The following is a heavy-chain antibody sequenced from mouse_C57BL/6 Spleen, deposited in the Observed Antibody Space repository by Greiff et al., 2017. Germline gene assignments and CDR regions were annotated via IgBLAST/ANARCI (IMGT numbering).Heavy chain of an antibody. CDR1: GYTFTDSY. V-gene: IGHV1-76*01. J-gene: IGHJ3*01. CDR3: ASSGTGTWFAY. D-gene: IGHD4-1*01. Sequence: QVQLKQSVAELVRPGASVKLSCKASGYTFTDSYINWVKQRPGQGLEWIARIYPGSGNTYYNEKFKGKATLTAEKTSSTAYMQLSSLTSEDSAVYFCASSGTGTWFAYWGQGTLVTVSA. CDR2: IYPGSGNT.